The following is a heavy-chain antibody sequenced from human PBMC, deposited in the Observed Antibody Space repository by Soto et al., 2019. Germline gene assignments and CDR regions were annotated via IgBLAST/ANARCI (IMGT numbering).Heavy chain of an antibody. J-gene: IGHJ6*02. Sequence: PSQTLSLTCAISGDSVSSNSAAWNWIRQSPSRGLEWLGRTYYRSKWYNDYAVSVKSRITINPDTSKNQFSLQLNSVTPEDTAVYYCARMGWAKYSSSPKDYYYYGMDVWGQGTTVTVSS. CDR3: ARMGWAKYSSSPKDYYYYGMDV. CDR2: TYYRSKWYN. CDR1: GDSVSSNSAA. D-gene: IGHD6-6*01. V-gene: IGHV6-1*01.